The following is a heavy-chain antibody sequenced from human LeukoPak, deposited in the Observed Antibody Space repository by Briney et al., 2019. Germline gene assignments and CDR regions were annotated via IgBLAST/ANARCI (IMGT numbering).Heavy chain of an antibody. CDR2: ISGNSGSI. CDR1: GFTFDDYA. Sequence: GGSLRLSCAASGFTFDDYAMHWVRQAPGKGLEGVSGISGNSGSIVYAESVKGRCTISRDNANNSLYLQMTSLRAEDTALYYCAKVSIAAAGTEYFQHWGQGTLVTVSS. J-gene: IGHJ1*01. D-gene: IGHD6-13*01. V-gene: IGHV3-9*01. CDR3: AKVSIAAAGTEYFQH.